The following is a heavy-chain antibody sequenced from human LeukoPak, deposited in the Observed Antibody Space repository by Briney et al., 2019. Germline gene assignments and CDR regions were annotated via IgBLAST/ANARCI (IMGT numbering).Heavy chain of an antibody. Sequence: GGSLRLSCAVSGFTVRSSYINWVRQAPGKGLEWVSMMFAEGKTSYAGSVKGRFTISRDNSKNSLYLQMNSLRAEDTAVYYCARIGEGYELDYWGQGTLVTVSS. CDR3: ARIGEGYELDY. CDR1: GFTVRSSY. CDR2: MFAEGKT. V-gene: IGHV3-53*01. J-gene: IGHJ4*02. D-gene: IGHD5-12*01.